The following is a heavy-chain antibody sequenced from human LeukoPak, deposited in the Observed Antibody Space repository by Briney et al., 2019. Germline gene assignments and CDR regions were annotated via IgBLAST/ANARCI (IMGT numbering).Heavy chain of an antibody. J-gene: IGHJ4*02. CDR1: GFTFSNSW. CDR2: IKEDGSDK. V-gene: IGHV3-7*01. Sequence: GGSLRLSCLASGFTFSNSWMTWVRQAPGRGLEWVANIKEDGSDKQYVDSVRGRFTISRDNAKNSLYLQMNSLRAEDTAVYYCARDQTVVATTDWGQGTLVTVSS. CDR3: ARDQTVVATTD. D-gene: IGHD5-12*01.